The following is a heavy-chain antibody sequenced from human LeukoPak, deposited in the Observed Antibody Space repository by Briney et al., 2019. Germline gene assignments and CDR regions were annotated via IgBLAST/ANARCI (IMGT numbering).Heavy chain of an antibody. J-gene: IGHJ4*02. Sequence: GASVKVSCKASGYTFTAYGISWVRQAPGQGLEWMVWISANNGNTNYAQKVQGRVTMTRDTSTSTAYMELRSLRYDDTAVYYCSRDDGPFGGVRFDHWGQGTLVTVSS. CDR3: SRDDGPFGGVRFDH. CDR2: ISANNGNT. CDR1: GYTFTAYG. D-gene: IGHD3-16*01. V-gene: IGHV1-18*01.